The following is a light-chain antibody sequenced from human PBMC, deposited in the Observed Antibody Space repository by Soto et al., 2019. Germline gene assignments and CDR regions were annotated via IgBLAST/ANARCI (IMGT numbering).Light chain of an antibody. V-gene: IGLV2-23*01. CDR1: SSDIGTYNL. CDR2: EAT. Sequence: QSALTQPSSVSGSPGQSITISCTGTSSDIGTYNLVSWYQQHPGKAPKLIIYEATKRPSVVSNRFSGSKSGNTASLTISGLQTEDEADYYCRSYAGGSTMVFGGGTKKTVL. J-gene: IGLJ3*02. CDR3: RSYAGGSTMV.